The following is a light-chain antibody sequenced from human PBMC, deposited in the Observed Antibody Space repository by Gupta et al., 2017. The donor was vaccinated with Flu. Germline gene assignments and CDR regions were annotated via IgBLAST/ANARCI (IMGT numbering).Light chain of an antibody. CDR2: DAS. CDR1: QEISNS. V-gene: IGKV1-33*01. J-gene: IGKJ4*01. Sequence: IQITQSPSCLPASVGDRVTITCQASQEISNSLNWYQRKPGKAPKLLIYDASNVETGVPSRFSGSGTGTXFTFAIXSLQPEDVATYYCQHDDNLPITFGXGTMVEIK. CDR3: QHDDNLPIT.